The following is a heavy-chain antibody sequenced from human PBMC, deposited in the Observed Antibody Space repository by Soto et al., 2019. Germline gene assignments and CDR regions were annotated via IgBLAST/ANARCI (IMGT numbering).Heavy chain of an antibody. Sequence: PSETLSLTCTVSGVSISSSIYYWGWIRQPPGKGLEWIGSIYYSGSTYYNPSLKSRVTISVDTSKNQFSLKLSSVTAADTAVFYCARAGVRGIQLYSPFDYWGQGTLVTVPQ. J-gene: IGHJ4*02. V-gene: IGHV4-39*01. CDR1: GVSISSSIYY. CDR2: IYYSGST. D-gene: IGHD5-18*01. CDR3: ARAGVRGIQLYSPFDY.